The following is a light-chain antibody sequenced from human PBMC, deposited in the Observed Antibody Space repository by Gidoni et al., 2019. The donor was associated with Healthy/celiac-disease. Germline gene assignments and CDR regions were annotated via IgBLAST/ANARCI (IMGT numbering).Light chain of an antibody. CDR3: QQSYSTPDMYT. V-gene: IGKV1-39*01. CDR2: AAS. Sequence: DIQMTQSPSSLSASVGDRVTITCRASQSISSYLNWYQQKPGKAPKLLIYAASSLQSGVPSRFSGSGSGTDFTLTISSLQPEDFATYYCQQSYSTPDMYTFXQXTKLEIK. CDR1: QSISSY. J-gene: IGKJ2*01.